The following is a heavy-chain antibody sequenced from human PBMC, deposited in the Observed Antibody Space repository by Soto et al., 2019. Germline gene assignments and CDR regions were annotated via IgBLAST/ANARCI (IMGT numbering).Heavy chain of an antibody. V-gene: IGHV3-73*01. D-gene: IGHD2-2*01. CDR1: GFTFSGSA. Sequence: VGSLRLSCAASGFTFSGSAMHWVRQASGKGLEWVGRIRSKANSYATAYAASVKGRFTISRDDSKNTAYLQMNSLKTEDTAVYYCTRTGYCSSTSCSYYYYYGMDVWGQGTTVTVS. CDR3: TRTGYCSSTSCSYYYYYGMDV. J-gene: IGHJ6*02. CDR2: IRSKANSYAT.